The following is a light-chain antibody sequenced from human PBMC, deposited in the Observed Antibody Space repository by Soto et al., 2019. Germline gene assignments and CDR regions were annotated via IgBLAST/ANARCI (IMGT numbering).Light chain of an antibody. V-gene: IGKV1-27*01. Sequence: DIQMTQSPSSLSASVGDRVTITCRASQVISHYLAWYQQKPGKVPKLLIYAASTLQSGVPSRFSGSGSGTDFTLTISSLQPEDVATYYCQKYTSAPRTFGQGTKVEIK. CDR2: AAS. CDR3: QKYTSAPRT. J-gene: IGKJ1*01. CDR1: QVISHY.